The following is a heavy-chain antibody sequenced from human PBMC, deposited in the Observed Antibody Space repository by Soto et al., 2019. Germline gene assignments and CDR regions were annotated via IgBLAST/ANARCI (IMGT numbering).Heavy chain of an antibody. CDR2: ISGSGGST. D-gene: IGHD2-15*01. V-gene: IGHV3-23*01. Sequence: GGSLRLSCAASGFTFSSYAMSWVRQAPGKGLEWVSAISGSGGSTYYADSVKGRFTISRDNSKNTLYLQMNSLRAEDTAVYYCAKTDWGYCSGGSCYSRRHFDYWGQGTLVTVSS. CDR3: AKTDWGYCSGGSCYSRRHFDY. J-gene: IGHJ4*02. CDR1: GFTFSSYA.